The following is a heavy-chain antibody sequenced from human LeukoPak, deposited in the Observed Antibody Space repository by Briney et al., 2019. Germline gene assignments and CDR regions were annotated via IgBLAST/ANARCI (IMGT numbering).Heavy chain of an antibody. Sequence: SETLSLTCTVSGGSISSYYWSWIRQPPGKGLEWIGYIYYSGSTNYNPSLKSRVTISVDTSKNQFSLKLSSVTAADTAVYYCARSGFGVVILYYWGQGTLVTVSS. CDR2: IYYSGST. CDR1: GGSISSYY. CDR3: ARSGFGVVILYY. J-gene: IGHJ4*02. V-gene: IGHV4-59*12. D-gene: IGHD3-3*01.